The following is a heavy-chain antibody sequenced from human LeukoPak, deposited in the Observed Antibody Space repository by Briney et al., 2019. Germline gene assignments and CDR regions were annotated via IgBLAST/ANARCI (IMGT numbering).Heavy chain of an antibody. CDR2: IYTSGST. CDR3: AREGVASPGDC. J-gene: IGHJ4*02. Sequence: KPSQTLSLTCTVSGGSISSGSYYWSWIRQPAGKGLEWIGRIYTSGSTNYNPSLKSRVTISVDTSKNQFSLKLSSVTAADTAVYYCAREGVASPGDCWGQGTLVTVSS. CDR1: GGSISSGSYY. V-gene: IGHV4-61*02. D-gene: IGHD5-12*01.